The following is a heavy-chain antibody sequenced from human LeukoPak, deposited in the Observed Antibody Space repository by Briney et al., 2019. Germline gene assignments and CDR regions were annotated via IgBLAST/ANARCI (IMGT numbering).Heavy chain of an antibody. CDR3: ASGGSGSYFNWLDP. D-gene: IGHD3-10*01. CDR1: GGSFSGYY. V-gene: IGHV4-34*01. CDR2: INHSGST. J-gene: IGHJ5*02. Sequence: SETLSLTCAVYGGSFSGYYWSWIRQPPGKGLEWIGEINHSGSTNYNPPLKSRVTISVDTSKNQFSLKLSSVTAADTAVYYCASGGSGSYFNWLDPWGQGTLVTVSS.